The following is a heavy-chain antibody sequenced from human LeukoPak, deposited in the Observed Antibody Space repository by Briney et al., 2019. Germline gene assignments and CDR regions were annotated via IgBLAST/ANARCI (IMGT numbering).Heavy chain of an antibody. J-gene: IGHJ4*02. CDR3: AREGSGYYDSSGLY. V-gene: IGHV3-48*04. D-gene: IGHD3-22*01. CDR1: GFTFSSYS. Sequence: GGSLRLSCAAPGFTFSSYSMNWVRQAPGKGLEWVSYISSSSSTIYYADSVKGRFTISRDNAKNSLYLQMNSLRAEDTAVYYCAREGSGYYDSSGLYWGQGTLVTVSS. CDR2: ISSSSSTI.